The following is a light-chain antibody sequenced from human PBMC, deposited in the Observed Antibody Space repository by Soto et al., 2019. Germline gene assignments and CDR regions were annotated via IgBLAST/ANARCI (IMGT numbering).Light chain of an antibody. V-gene: IGKV3-20*01. CDR3: QHYGSSRT. CDR2: DAS. Sequence: EIVLTQSPGTLSLSPGERATLSCRASQSVSSSLAWYQQRPGQAPRLLIYDASSRATGIPDRFSGSGSGTDFTLTISRLEPEVFAVYYCQHYGSSRTFGQGTMV. CDR1: QSVSSS. J-gene: IGKJ1*01.